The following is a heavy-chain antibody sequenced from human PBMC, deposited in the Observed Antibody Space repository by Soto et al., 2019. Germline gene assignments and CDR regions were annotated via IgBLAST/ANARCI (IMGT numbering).Heavy chain of an antibody. V-gene: IGHV1-18*01. D-gene: IGHD3-16*01. Sequence: QVQLVQSGDEVKKPGASVKVSCKASGYIFANYGIAWVRQAPRQGLEWMGWISPYTGNTHSATKVQGRLTMTTDTPTSTAYMDLGSLTSDDTAVYYCVMVDNYVTPTPQDVWGQGTTVSVSS. CDR2: ISPYTGNT. CDR3: VMVDNYVTPTPQDV. CDR1: GYIFANYG. J-gene: IGHJ6*02.